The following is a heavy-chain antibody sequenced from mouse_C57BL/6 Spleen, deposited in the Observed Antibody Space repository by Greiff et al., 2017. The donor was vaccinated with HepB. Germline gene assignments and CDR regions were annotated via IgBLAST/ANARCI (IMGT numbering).Heavy chain of an antibody. CDR2: ISYSGST. J-gene: IGHJ1*03. D-gene: IGHD1-1*01. V-gene: IGHV3-1*01. CDR1: GYSITSGYD. Sequence: EVQLQESGPGMVKPSQSLSLTCTVTGYSITSGYDWHWIRHFPGNKLEWMGYISYSGSTNYNPSLKSRISITHDTSKNHFFLKLNSVTTEDTATYYCARAPGYYPDWYFDVWGTGTTVTVSS. CDR3: ARAPGYYPDWYFDV.